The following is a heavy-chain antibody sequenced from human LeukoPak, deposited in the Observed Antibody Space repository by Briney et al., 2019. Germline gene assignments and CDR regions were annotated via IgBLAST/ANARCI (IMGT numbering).Heavy chain of an antibody. D-gene: IGHD3-3*01. Sequence: ASVKVSCKASGYTFTGYYMHWVRQAPGQGLEWMGWINPNSGGTNYAQKFQGRVTMTRDTSISTAYMELSRLRSDDTAVYYCARAITIFGVVINDAFDIWGQGTMVTVSS. J-gene: IGHJ3*02. CDR1: GYTFTGYY. CDR3: ARAITIFGVVINDAFDI. CDR2: INPNSGGT. V-gene: IGHV1-2*02.